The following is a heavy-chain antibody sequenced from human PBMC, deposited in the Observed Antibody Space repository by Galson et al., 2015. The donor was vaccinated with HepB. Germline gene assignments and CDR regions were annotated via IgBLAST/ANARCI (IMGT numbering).Heavy chain of an antibody. CDR1: GFTFSSYA. CDR3: TTLSAVVVAATSRGLRDY. CDR2: ISYDGSNK. J-gene: IGHJ4*02. V-gene: IGHV3-30*04. D-gene: IGHD2-15*01. Sequence: SLRLSCAASGFTFSSYAMHWVRQAPGKGLEWVAVISYDGSNKYYADSVKGRFTISRDNSKNTLYLQMNSLRAEDTAVYYCTTLSAVVVAATSRGLRDYWGQGTLVTVSS.